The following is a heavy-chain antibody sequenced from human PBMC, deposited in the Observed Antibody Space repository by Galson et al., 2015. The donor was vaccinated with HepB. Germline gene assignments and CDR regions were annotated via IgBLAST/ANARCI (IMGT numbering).Heavy chain of an antibody. CDR1: GFMFSGSA. Sequence: SLRLSCAASGFMFSGSAIHWVRQASGKGLEWIGRIRSERNSHATSYGQSVQGRFTMSRDDSENTAHLQMNSLKTDDTAVYYCTRRSLGTSTVWLDLWGQGTLVTVSS. CDR2: IRSERNSHAT. V-gene: IGHV3-73*01. J-gene: IGHJ5*02. CDR3: TRRSLGTSTVWLDL. D-gene: IGHD1-1*01.